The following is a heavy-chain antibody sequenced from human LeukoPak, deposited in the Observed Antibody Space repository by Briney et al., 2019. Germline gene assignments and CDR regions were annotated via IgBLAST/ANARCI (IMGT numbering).Heavy chain of an antibody. CDR2: IYHSGNT. Sequence: SETLSLTCTVSGDSINSSNWWNWVRQPPGQGLEWIAEIYHSGNTNYNPSLKSRVTISVDTSKNQFSLKLSSVTAADTAVYYCAFATGYFDYWGQGTLVTVSS. V-gene: IGHV4-4*02. CDR1: GDSINSSNW. J-gene: IGHJ4*02. CDR3: AFATGYFDY.